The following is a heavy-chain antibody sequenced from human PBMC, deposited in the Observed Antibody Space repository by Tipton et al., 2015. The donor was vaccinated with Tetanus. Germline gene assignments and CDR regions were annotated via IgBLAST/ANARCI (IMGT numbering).Heavy chain of an antibody. D-gene: IGHD3-3*01. Sequence: QVQLVQSGAEVKQPGASVKVSCKASGYTFTDYYIHWVRQAPGQGLEWMGWINPKSGGTNYAQKFQGIITMTADTSVNTAFMEVSGLPYDDTAVYFCARESRTYDAEYFQHWGQGTLVTVSS. J-gene: IGHJ1*01. CDR2: INPKSGGT. CDR1: GYTFTDYY. CDR3: ARESRTYDAEYFQH. V-gene: IGHV1-2*02.